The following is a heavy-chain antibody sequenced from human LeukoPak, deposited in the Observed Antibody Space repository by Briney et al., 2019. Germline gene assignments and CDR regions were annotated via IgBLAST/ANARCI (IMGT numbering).Heavy chain of an antibody. CDR2: INHSGST. V-gene: IGHV4-34*01. D-gene: IGHD3-22*01. Sequence: SETLSLTCTVSGGSISSYYWSWIRQPPGKGLEWIGEINHSGSTNYNPSLKSRVTISVDTSKNQFSLKLSSVTAADTAVYYCAGSVVITPHYFDYWGQGTLVTVSS. J-gene: IGHJ4*02. CDR1: GGSISSYY. CDR3: AGSVVITPHYFDY.